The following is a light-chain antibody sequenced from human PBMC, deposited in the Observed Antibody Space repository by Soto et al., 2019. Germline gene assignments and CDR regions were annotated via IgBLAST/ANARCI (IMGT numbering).Light chain of an antibody. CDR1: QSVSSSY. V-gene: IGKV3-20*01. Sequence: IVMPPPPATLDVSQAGGASLSFTVSQSVSSSYLAWYQQKPGQAPRLLIYGASSRATGIPDRFSGSGSGTDFTLTISRLEPEDFAVYYCQQYGSSSWTFGQGAKVDIK. J-gene: IGKJ1*01. CDR3: QQYGSSSWT. CDR2: GAS.